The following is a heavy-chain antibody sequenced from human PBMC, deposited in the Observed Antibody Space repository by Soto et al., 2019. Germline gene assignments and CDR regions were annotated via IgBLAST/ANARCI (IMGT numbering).Heavy chain of an antibody. CDR2: IYYSGST. CDR1: GGSISSSSYF. Sequence: QLQLQESGPGLVKPSETLSLTCSVSGGSISSSSYFWGWIRQPPGKGLEWIGSIYYSGSTYYNPSLKSRVTVSVDTSKNQFSLKLSSVTAADTAGYYCARHPSDFWFDPWGQGNRVTVSS. J-gene: IGHJ5*02. CDR3: ARHPSDFWFDP. V-gene: IGHV4-39*01. D-gene: IGHD2-21*02.